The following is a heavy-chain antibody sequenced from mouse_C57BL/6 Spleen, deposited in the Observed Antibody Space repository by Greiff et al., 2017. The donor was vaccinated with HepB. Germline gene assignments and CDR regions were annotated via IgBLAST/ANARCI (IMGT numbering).Heavy chain of an antibody. CDR1: GYTFTSYW. J-gene: IGHJ2*01. D-gene: IGHD1-1*01. CDR2: IYPGSGST. V-gene: IGHV1-55*01. Sequence: QVQLQQPGAELVKPGASVKMSCKASGYTFTSYWITWVKQRPGQGLEWIGDIYPGSGSTNYNEKFKSKATLTVDTSSSTAYMQLSSLTSEDSAVYYCAARDYGSSYNYFDYWGQGTTLTVSS. CDR3: AARDYGSSYNYFDY.